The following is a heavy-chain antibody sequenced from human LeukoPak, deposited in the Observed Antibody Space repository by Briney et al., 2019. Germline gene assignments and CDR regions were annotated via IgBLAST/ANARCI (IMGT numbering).Heavy chain of an antibody. J-gene: IGHJ6*03. Sequence: GGSLRLSCAASGFTFDDYGMSWVRQAPGKGLVWVSRINSDGSSTSYADSVKGRFTISRDNAKNTLYLQMNSLRAEDTAVYYCARFGVVVPAAMPFPAGGYYYMDVWGKGTTVTVSS. V-gene: IGHV3-74*01. D-gene: IGHD2-2*01. CDR3: ARFGVVVPAAMPFPAGGYYYMDV. CDR1: GFTFDDYG. CDR2: INSDGSST.